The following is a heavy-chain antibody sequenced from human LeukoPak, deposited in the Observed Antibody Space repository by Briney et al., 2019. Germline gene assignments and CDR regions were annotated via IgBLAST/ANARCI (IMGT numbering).Heavy chain of an antibody. Sequence: GGTLRLSCAASGFTVSSNYMSWVRQAPGKGLEWVSVIYSGGSTYYADSVKGRFTISRDNSKNTLYLQMNSLRAEDTAVYYCARDGADNYFDYWGQGTLVTVSS. J-gene: IGHJ4*02. D-gene: IGHD3-16*01. CDR1: GFTVSSNY. CDR3: ARDGADNYFDY. V-gene: IGHV3-66*01. CDR2: IYSGGST.